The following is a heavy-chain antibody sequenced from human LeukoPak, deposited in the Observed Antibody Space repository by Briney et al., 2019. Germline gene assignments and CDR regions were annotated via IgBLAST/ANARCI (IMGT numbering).Heavy chain of an antibody. J-gene: IGHJ1*01. D-gene: IGHD6-13*01. CDR2: ISNRGNNI. CDR1: GFTFSDYY. V-gene: IGHV3-11*01. CDR3: AIFQISTSWPEYFQH. Sequence: GGSLRLSCAASGFTFSDYYMGWIRQAPGKGLEWVSYISNRGNNIYYADSVKGRFTISRDNAKNSLYLQMNSLRAEDTAIYYCAIFQISTSWPEYFQHWGQGTLVTVSS.